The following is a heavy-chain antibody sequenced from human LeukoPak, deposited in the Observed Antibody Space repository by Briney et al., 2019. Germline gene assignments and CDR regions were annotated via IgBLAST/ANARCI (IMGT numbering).Heavy chain of an antibody. D-gene: IGHD6-13*01. J-gene: IGHJ6*02. CDR3: ARKQLDYYGMDV. Sequence: SETLSLTCTVSGGSINNYYWSWIRQPPGKGLEWIGYIYYSGSTNYNPSLKSRVTISVDTSKNQFSLKLSSVTAADTAAYYCARKQLDYYGMDVWGQGTTVTVSS. CDR1: GGSINNYY. CDR2: IYYSGST. V-gene: IGHV4-59*08.